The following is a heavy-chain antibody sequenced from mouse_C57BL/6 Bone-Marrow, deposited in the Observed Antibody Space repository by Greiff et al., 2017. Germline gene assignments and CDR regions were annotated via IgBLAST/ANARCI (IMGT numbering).Heavy chain of an antibody. J-gene: IGHJ3*01. CDR3: IPGISWFAY. V-gene: IGHV14-4*01. Sequence: VQLQQSGAELVRPGASVKLSCTASGFNIKDDYMHWVKQRPEQGLEWIGWIDPENGDTEYASKFQGKATITADPSSNTAYLQLSSLTSEDTAVYYCIPGISWFAYWGQGTLVTVSA. CDR2: IDPENGDT. CDR1: GFNIKDDY.